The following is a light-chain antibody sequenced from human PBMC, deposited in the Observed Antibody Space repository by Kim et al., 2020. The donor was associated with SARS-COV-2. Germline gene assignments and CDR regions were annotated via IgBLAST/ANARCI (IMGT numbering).Light chain of an antibody. V-gene: IGLV3-1*01. CDR3: QAWDSSTGV. CDR2: QNT. Sequence: VSPGQTASITCSGDKLGDKYACWYQQKPGQSPVLVIYQNTKRPSGIPERFSGSNSGNTVTLTISGTQTMDEADYYCQAWDSSTGVFGGGTKLTVL. J-gene: IGLJ3*02. CDR1: KLGDKY.